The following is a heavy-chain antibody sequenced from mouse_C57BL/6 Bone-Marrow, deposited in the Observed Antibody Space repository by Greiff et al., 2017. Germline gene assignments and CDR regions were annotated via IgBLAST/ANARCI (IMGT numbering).Heavy chain of an antibody. J-gene: IGHJ4*01. CDR2: IYPGSGST. Sequence: QVQLQQPGAELVKPGASVKMSCKASGYTFTSYWITWVKQRPGQGLEWIGDIYPGSGSTNDNEKFKSKATLTVDTSTSTAYMQLSSLRSEDSAVYYCAREGDYYGSTYYAMDYWGQGTSVTVSS. CDR1: GYTFTSYW. CDR3: AREGDYYGSTYYAMDY. V-gene: IGHV1-55*01. D-gene: IGHD1-1*01.